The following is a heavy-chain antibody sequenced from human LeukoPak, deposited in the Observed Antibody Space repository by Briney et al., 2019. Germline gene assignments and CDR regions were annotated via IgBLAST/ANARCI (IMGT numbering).Heavy chain of an antibody. J-gene: IGHJ6*02. Sequence: SETLSLTCAVYGGSFSGYYWSWIRQPPGKGLEWIGEINHSGSTNYNPSLKSRVTISVDTSKNQFSLKLSSVTAADTAVYYCARGRGRFGGLSRYYYYGMDVWGQGTTVTVSS. CDR1: GGSFSGYY. CDR3: ARGRGRFGGLSRYYYYGMDV. V-gene: IGHV4-34*01. CDR2: INHSGST. D-gene: IGHD3-10*01.